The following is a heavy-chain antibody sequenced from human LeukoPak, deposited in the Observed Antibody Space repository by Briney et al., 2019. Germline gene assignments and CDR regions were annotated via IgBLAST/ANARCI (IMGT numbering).Heavy chain of an antibody. D-gene: IGHD2-2*01. Sequence: PSQTLSLTCAVSGGSISSDGYSWSWIRQPPGKGLEWIGYIYHSGSTYYNPSLKSRVTISVDKSKNQFSLKLSSVTAADTAVYYCATIVVVPAAQYYFDYWGQGTLVTVSS. CDR1: GGSISSDGYS. V-gene: IGHV4-30-2*01. J-gene: IGHJ4*02. CDR3: ATIVVVPAAQYYFDY. CDR2: IYHSGST.